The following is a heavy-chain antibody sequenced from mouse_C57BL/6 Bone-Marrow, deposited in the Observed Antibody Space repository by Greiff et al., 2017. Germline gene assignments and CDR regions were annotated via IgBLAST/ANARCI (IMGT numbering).Heavy chain of an antibody. V-gene: IGHV6-6*01. CDR1: GFTFSDAW. CDR2: IRNKANNHAT. CDR3: TPGGYCPFAY. J-gene: IGHJ3*01. D-gene: IGHD2-3*01. Sequence: EVHLVESGGGLVQPGGSMKLSCAASGFTFSDAWMDWVRQSPEKGLEWVAEIRNKANNHATYYAVSVKGRFTISRDDSKCSVYLQMNSFRAEDTGMYNCTPGGYCPFAYWGQGTLVTVSA.